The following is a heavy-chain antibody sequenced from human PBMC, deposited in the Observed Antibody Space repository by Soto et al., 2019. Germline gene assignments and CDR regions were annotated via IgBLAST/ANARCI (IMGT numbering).Heavy chain of an antibody. V-gene: IGHV4-39*01. CDR3: ARHVHNDHGGPNWFDP. D-gene: IGHD2-15*01. J-gene: IGHJ5*02. CDR2: IAYSGST. Sequence: PSETLSLTCTVSGDSVSNTNYFWAWIRQSPGKGLEWIGSIAYSGSTYDNPSLKSRVTISVDTSKNQFSLKMNSMTAADTAVFFCARHVHNDHGGPNWFDPWGQGSQVT. CDR1: GDSVSNTNYF.